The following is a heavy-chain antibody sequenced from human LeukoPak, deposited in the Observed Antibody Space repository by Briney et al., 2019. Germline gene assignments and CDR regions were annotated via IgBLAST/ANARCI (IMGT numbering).Heavy chain of an antibody. CDR2: MFHSVDT. J-gene: IGHJ5*02. CDR1: GYSLSSGFY. Sequence: SETLSLTCTVSGYSLSSGFYWGWIRQPPGKGLEWIATMFHSVDTYYNPSLESRVTISMDTSKNQFSLRLNSVTAADTAQYYCARFGTRDNCCHPGVDTWGQGTPVTVSS. D-gene: IGHD1-1*01. V-gene: IGHV4-38-2*02. CDR3: ARFGTRDNCCHPGVDT.